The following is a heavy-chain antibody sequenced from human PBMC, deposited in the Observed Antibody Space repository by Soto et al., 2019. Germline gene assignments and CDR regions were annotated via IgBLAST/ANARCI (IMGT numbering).Heavy chain of an antibody. CDR1: GGSISSGGYY. CDR2: IYYSGST. J-gene: IGHJ6*02. CDR3: ARDKKYSSSWYEGMDV. Sequence: SETLSLTCTVSGGSISSGGYYWSWIRQHPGKGLEWIGYIYYSGSTYYNPSLKSRVTISVDTSKNQFSLKLSSVTAADTAVYYXARDKKYSSSWYEGMDVWGQGTTVTVSS. D-gene: IGHD6-13*01. V-gene: IGHV4-31*03.